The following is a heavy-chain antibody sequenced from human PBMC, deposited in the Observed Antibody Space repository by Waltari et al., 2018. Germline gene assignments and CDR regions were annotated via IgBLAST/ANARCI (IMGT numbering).Heavy chain of an antibody. V-gene: IGHV5-51*01. Sequence: EVQLVQSGAEVQKPGESLKISCKGSGYRFTSYWIGGVRQMPGQGLEWSGIIYPGDSDTRYSPSFQGQVTISAVKSISTAYLQWSSLKASDTAMYYCARPAHYDSSGYSRDAFDIWGQGTMVTVSS. CDR2: IYPGDSDT. D-gene: IGHD3-22*01. J-gene: IGHJ3*02. CDR3: ARPAHYDSSGYSRDAFDI. CDR1: GYRFTSYW.